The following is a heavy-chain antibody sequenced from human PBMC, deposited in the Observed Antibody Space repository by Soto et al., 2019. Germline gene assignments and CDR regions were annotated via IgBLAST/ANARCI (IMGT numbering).Heavy chain of an antibody. CDR2: RFHSGST. CDR1: GASITSNY. Sequence: QVHLQESGPGLVEPSETLSLTCNVSGASITSNYWSWIRQPPGKGLEWIGYRFHSGSTGFNPSLKGRFTISMDTSKNQFSLKVISMTAADTAVYFCARMGFYRGAWAFDVWGQGTMVTVSS. CDR3: ARMGFYRGAWAFDV. D-gene: IGHD3-10*01. V-gene: IGHV4-59*01. J-gene: IGHJ3*01.